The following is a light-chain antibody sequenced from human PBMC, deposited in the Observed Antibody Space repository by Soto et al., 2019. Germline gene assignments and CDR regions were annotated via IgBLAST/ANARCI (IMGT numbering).Light chain of an antibody. V-gene: IGLV2-14*03. CDR3: SSYTPSNTRQIV. Sequence: QSALTQPASVSGSPGQSITISCTGTSSDVGGYNYVSWYQHHPGKAPKLIIYDVTNRPSGVSNPFSGSKSGNTASLTISGLQPEDEADYYCSSYTPSNTRQIVFGTGTKLTV. CDR2: DVT. J-gene: IGLJ1*01. CDR1: SSDVGGYNY.